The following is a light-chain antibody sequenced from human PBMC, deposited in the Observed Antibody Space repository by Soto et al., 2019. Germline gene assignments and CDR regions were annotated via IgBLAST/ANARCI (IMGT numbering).Light chain of an antibody. CDR3: QQYNNWPRT. J-gene: IGKJ1*01. V-gene: IGKV3D-15*01. Sequence: EIVLTQSPATLSLSPGERATLSCRAIQSVSSYLAWYQQKPGQAPRLLIHGATTRATGIPARFSGSGSGTEFTLTISSLQSEDFAVYYCQQYNNWPRTFGQGTKVDI. CDR1: QSVSSY. CDR2: GAT.